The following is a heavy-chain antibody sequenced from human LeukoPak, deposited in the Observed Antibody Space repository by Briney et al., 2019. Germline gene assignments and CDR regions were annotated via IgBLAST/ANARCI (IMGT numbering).Heavy chain of an antibody. CDR3: ARGLLSSGSYIY. J-gene: IGHJ4*02. CDR2: FHPGNGET. CDR1: GYALIDLS. V-gene: IGHV1-24*01. Sequence: ASVKVSCKVFGYALIDLSMHWVRQVPGKGLEWMGGFHPGNGETIYAQNFQGRVTMTEDTSTDTAYMELSGLRSDDTAVYYCARGLLSSGSYIYWGQGTLVTVSS. D-gene: IGHD3-10*01.